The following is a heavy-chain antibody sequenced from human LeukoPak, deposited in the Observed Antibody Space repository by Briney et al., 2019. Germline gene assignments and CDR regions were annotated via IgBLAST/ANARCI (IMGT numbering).Heavy chain of an antibody. D-gene: IGHD4-17*01. CDR1: GYTFTSFG. V-gene: IGHV1-18*01. CDR2: IGANNGNT. CDR3: ARINAVTTNPGSFDY. Sequence: ASVKVSCKASGYTFTSFGISWVRQAPGQGRVWMGWIGANNGNTNYAQKLQGRVTVTTDTSTNTAYMVLRSLRSDDTAVYYCARINAVTTNPGSFDYWGQGTLLTVSS. J-gene: IGHJ4*02.